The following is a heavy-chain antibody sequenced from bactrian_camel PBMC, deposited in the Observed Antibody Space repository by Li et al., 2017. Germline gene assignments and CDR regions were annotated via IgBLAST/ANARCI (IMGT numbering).Heavy chain of an antibody. D-gene: IGHD1*01. J-gene: IGHJ6*01. Sequence: QLVESGGDLVQPGGPLRLSCAASGFIFSSYWMYWVRQDPGKEREGVACIEDNGRISYADSVEGRFTISIDNAENTLYLEMNSLNPEDSGVYFCAAGWGHCDLQADFRAWGQGTQVTVS. V-gene: IGHV3S26*01. CDR3: AAGWGHCDLQADFRA. CDR2: IEDNGRI. CDR1: GFIFSSYW.